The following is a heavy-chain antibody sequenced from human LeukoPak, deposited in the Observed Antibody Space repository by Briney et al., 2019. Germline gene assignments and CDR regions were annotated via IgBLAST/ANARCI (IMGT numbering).Heavy chain of an antibody. CDR2: IIPIFGTA. CDR1: GGTFSSYA. V-gene: IGHV1-69*13. CDR3: ARDTRHRYCSGTNCYRGWFDP. Sequence: SVKVSCKASGGTFSSYAISWVRQAPGQGLEWMGGIIPIFGTANYAQKFQGRVTITADESTSTAYMELSSLRSEDTAMYYCARDTRHRYCSGTNCYRGWFDPWGQGTLVTVSS. D-gene: IGHD2-2*01. J-gene: IGHJ5*02.